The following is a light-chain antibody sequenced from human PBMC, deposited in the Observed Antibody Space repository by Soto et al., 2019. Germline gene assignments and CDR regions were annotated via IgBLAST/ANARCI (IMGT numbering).Light chain of an antibody. CDR1: SSDVGGYNF. Sequence: QSALTQPASVSESPGQSITISCTGTSSDVGGYNFVSWYQQNPGEGPKLLIYEVTNRPSGVSNRFSGSKSGNTASLTISGLQAEDEADYYCSSYTNTNTWVFGGGTKLTVL. V-gene: IGLV2-14*01. J-gene: IGLJ3*02. CDR3: SSYTNTNTWV. CDR2: EVT.